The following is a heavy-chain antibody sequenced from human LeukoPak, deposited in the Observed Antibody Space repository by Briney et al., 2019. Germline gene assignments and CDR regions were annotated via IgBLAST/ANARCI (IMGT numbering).Heavy chain of an antibody. Sequence: PGGSLRLSCEGSGFNFNSHWMSWVRQAPGMGPEWVTNINQDGNEKYYAGSVKGRFTVSRDNVKKSVYLQMDNVRADDTGVYYCARDANLRGYNSWFDPWGQGTLVTVSS. D-gene: IGHD2/OR15-2a*01. CDR2: INQDGNEK. CDR3: ARDANLRGYNSWFDP. CDR1: GFNFNSHW. V-gene: IGHV3-7*01. J-gene: IGHJ5*02.